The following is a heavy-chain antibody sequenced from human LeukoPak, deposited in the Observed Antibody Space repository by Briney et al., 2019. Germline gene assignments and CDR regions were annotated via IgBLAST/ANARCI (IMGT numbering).Heavy chain of an antibody. CDR2: IYYSGST. J-gene: IGHJ6*04. V-gene: IGHV4-39*07. Sequence: SETLSLTCTVSGGSISSSSYYWGWIRQPPGKGLEWIGSIYYSGSTYYNPSLKSRVTISVDTSKNQFSLKLTSVTAADTAVYYCARRYYETNGMDVWGEGTTVTISS. CDR1: GGSISSSSYY. D-gene: IGHD3-10*01. CDR3: ARRYYETNGMDV.